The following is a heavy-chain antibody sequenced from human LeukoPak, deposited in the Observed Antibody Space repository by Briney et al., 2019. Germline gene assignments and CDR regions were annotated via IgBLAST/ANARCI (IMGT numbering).Heavy chain of an antibody. CDR1: GYTFTSYY. Sequence: ASVNVSCKASGYTFTSYYMHWVRQAPGQGLEWMGIINPSGGSTSYAQKFQGRVTMTRDTSTSTVYMELSSLRSEDTAVYYCARLGYCGGDCPPAFDIWGQGTMVTVSS. J-gene: IGHJ3*02. D-gene: IGHD2-21*01. CDR3: ARLGYCGGDCPPAFDI. CDR2: INPSGGST. V-gene: IGHV1-46*03.